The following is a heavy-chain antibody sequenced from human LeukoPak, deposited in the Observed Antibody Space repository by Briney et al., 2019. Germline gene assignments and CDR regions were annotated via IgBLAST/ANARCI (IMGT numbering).Heavy chain of an antibody. Sequence: TGGSLRLSCAASGFTFSSYAMSWVRQAPGKGLEWVSAISGSGGSTYYADSVKGRFTISRDNSKNTLYLQMNSLRAEDTAVYYCAKGPSRDSSSLVFDYWGQGTLVTVSS. J-gene: IGHJ4*02. V-gene: IGHV3-23*01. D-gene: IGHD6-13*01. CDR3: AKGPSRDSSSLVFDY. CDR2: ISGSGGST. CDR1: GFTFSSYA.